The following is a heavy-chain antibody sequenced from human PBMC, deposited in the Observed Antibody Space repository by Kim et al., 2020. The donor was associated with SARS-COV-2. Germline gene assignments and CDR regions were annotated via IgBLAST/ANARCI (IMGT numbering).Heavy chain of an antibody. CDR3: ARDGWGGTYYFDY. J-gene: IGHJ4*02. V-gene: IGHV3-48*03. Sequence: YYADSVKGRFTISRDNAKNSLYLQMNSLSADDTAVYYCARDGWGGTYYFDYWGQGTRVTVSS. D-gene: IGHD2-21*01.